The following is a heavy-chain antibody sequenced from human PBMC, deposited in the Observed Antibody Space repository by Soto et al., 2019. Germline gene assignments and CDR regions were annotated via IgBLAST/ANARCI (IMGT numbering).Heavy chain of an antibody. J-gene: IGHJ4*01. D-gene: IGHD6-6*01. CDR2: IYSAGST. CDR3: ARAREPEYSSSIYFDY. CDR1: GFAFNTYS. Sequence: GGSLRLSCAASGFAFNTYSMHWVRQAPGRGLEWVSVIYSAGSTYYANAVKGRFTISRDISENKIFLELNGLTVDDTAVYYCARAREPEYSSSIYFDYWGRGTVVTVSS. V-gene: IGHV3-53*01.